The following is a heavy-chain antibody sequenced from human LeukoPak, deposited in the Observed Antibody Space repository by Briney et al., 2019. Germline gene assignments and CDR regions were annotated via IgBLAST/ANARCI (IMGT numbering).Heavy chain of an antibody. J-gene: IGHJ4*02. V-gene: IGHV3-21*01. CDR1: GFTFSSYS. D-gene: IGHD5-24*01. Sequence: GGSLRLSCAASGFTFSSYSMNWVRQAPGKGLEWVSSISSSSSYIYYADSVKGRFTISRDNAKNSLYLQMNSLRAEDTAVCYCARVVEMATNPPDYWGQGTLVTVSS. CDR3: ARVVEMATNPPDY. CDR2: ISSSSSYI.